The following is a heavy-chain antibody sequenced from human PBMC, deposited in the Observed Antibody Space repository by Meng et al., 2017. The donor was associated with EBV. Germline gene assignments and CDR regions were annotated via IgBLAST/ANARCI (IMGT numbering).Heavy chain of an antibody. V-gene: IGHV4-39*01. J-gene: IGHJ5*02. CDR3: ARPFPSWQSPRLDPFGA. Sequence: QLPLRESGPAQVKPSETLSLTCTVSGDSISSFYYWGWIRQPPGRGLEWIGSVHYTGSTYYRPSLKSRVTVSVDTSKNQFSLRLTSVTAADTAVYYCARPFPSWQSPRLDPFGAWGQGTLVTVSS. CDR2: VHYTGST. CDR1: GDSISSFYY. D-gene: IGHD6-19*01.